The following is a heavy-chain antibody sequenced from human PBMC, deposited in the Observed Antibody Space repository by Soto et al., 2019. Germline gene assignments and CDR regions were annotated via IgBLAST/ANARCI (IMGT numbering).Heavy chain of an antibody. D-gene: IGHD3-22*01. Sequence: EVQLVESGGGLVKPGGSLRLSCAASGFTFSSYSMNWVRQAPGKGLEWVSSISSSSSYIYYADSVKGRFTISRDNAKNSLYLQMNSLRAEDTAVYYCARAPYYYDRSGYWAYWGQGTLVTVSS. V-gene: IGHV3-21*01. CDR3: ARAPYYYDRSGYWAY. CDR1: GFTFSSYS. J-gene: IGHJ4*02. CDR2: ISSSSSYI.